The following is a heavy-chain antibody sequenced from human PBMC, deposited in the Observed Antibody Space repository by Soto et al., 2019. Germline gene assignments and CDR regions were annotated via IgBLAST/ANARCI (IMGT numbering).Heavy chain of an antibody. CDR1: GFTFSSYG. CDR3: AKGGSGWYGGDY. V-gene: IGHV3-30*18. D-gene: IGHD6-19*01. Sequence: GGSLRLSCAASGFTFSSYGMHWVRQAPGKGLEWVAVISYDGSNKYYADSVKGRFTISRDNSKNTLYLQMNSLRAEDTAVYYCAKGGSGWYGGDYWGQGTLVTVSS. CDR2: ISYDGSNK. J-gene: IGHJ4*02.